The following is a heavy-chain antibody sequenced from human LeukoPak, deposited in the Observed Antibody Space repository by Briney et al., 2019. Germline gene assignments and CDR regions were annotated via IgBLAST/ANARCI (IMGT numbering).Heavy chain of an antibody. D-gene: IGHD4-17*01. Sequence: ASVKVSCTASGYIFSTFGFTWVRQAPGQGLEWMGWISTHNGNTNYAQNLQGRVTMTTDTLTSTAYMELRSLRSDDTAVYYCARGDYAANWFDSWGQGTLVIVSS. J-gene: IGHJ5*01. V-gene: IGHV1-18*01. CDR1: GYIFSTFG. CDR3: ARGDYAANWFDS. CDR2: ISTHNGNT.